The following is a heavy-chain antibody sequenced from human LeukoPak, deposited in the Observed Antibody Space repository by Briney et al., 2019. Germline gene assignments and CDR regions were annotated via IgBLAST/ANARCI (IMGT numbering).Heavy chain of an antibody. CDR1: GFTVSSNY. J-gene: IGHJ4*02. V-gene: IGHV3-66*01. CDR2: IYSGGST. Sequence: PGGSLRLSCAASGFTVSSNYMSWVRQAPGKGLEWVSVIYSGGSTYYADSVKGRFTISRDNSKNTLYLQMNSLRAEDTAVYYCARDVHYYDSSGTGDYFDYWGQGTLVTVSS. CDR3: ARDVHYYDSSGTGDYFDY. D-gene: IGHD3-22*01.